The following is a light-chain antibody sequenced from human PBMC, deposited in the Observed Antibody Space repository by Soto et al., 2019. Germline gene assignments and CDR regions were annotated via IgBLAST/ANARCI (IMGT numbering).Light chain of an antibody. CDR3: QQYSRYSVT. J-gene: IGKJ2*01. CDR1: QSISSW. CDR2: DAS. Sequence: DIQMTQSPSTLSASVGARVTITCRASQSISSWLAWYQQKPGKAPKLLIYDASSLESGVPSRFGGSGSGTEFTLTISSLQSDDFATYYCQQYSRYSVTFGQGTKLEIK. V-gene: IGKV1-5*01.